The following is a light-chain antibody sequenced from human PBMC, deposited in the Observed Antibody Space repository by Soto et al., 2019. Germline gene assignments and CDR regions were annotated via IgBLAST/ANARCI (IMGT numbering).Light chain of an antibody. Sequence: EMVMTQSPATLSVSPGERVTLSCRASESVHRNLAWYQQKPGQGPSLLIYYASTRATGVPDRFTGSGSGTAFPLTISSLQSADFGVYHCQHYRNWPPTFGPGTKVDLK. CDR3: QHYRNWPPT. V-gene: IGKV3-15*01. CDR1: ESVHRN. J-gene: IGKJ3*01. CDR2: YAS.